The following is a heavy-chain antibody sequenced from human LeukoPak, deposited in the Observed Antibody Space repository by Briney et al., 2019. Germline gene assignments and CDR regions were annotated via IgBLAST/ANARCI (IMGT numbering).Heavy chain of an antibody. CDR2: INPNSGGT. J-gene: IGHJ5*02. CDR1: GYTFTSYD. CDR3: ARVPIVVVVAARAGGNWFDP. V-gene: IGHV1-2*06. Sequence: GASVKVSCKASGYTFTSYDINWVRQATGQGLEWMGRINPNSGGTNYAQKFQGRVTMTRDTSISTAYMELSRLRSDDTAVYYCARVPIVVVVAARAGGNWFDPWGQGTLVTVSS. D-gene: IGHD2-15*01.